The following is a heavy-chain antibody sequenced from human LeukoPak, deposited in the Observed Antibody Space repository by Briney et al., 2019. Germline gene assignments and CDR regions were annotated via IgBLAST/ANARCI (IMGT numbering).Heavy chain of an antibody. Sequence: ASVKVSCKASGGTFSSYAISWVRQAPGQGLEWMGGIIPIFGTANYAQKFQGRVTTTADESTSTAYMELSSLRSEDTAVYYCARDLPNIVGVTRDAFDIWGQGTMVTVSS. D-gene: IGHD1-26*01. CDR3: ARDLPNIVGVTRDAFDI. V-gene: IGHV1-69*13. CDR2: IIPIFGTA. CDR1: GGTFSSYA. J-gene: IGHJ3*02.